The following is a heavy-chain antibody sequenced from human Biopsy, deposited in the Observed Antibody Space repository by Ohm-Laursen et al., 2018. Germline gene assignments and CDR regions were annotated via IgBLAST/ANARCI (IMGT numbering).Heavy chain of an antibody. D-gene: IGHD3-9*01. CDR2: NIPILGTG. J-gene: IGHJ1*01. V-gene: IGHV1-69*06. CDR1: GGTFSNYG. CDR3: ATKLTGYFHH. Sequence: GASEKVSCKAPGGTFSNYGVNWVRQAPGQGLEWLGGNIPILGTGNYAQKFQDRVTVAADTSTSTATMELRSLRSDDTAVYYCATKLTGYFHHWGQGILVIVSS.